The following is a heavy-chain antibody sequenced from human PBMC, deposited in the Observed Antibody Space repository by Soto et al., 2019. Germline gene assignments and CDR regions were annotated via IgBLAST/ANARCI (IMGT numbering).Heavy chain of an antibody. CDR3: ARDVPQQYYYASFGPGDY. J-gene: IGHJ4*02. D-gene: IGHD3-10*01. V-gene: IGHV3-33*08. CDR2: IWYDGSHQ. CDR1: GFMFSNYG. Sequence: QVELVESGGGVVQPGGSLRLACAASGFMFSNYGMHWVRQAPGKGLEWVASIWYDGSHQYYADSVRGRFTVSRDNSNNKLYLQMSSLRADDTAVYYCARDVPQQYYYASFGPGDYWGQGTLVTVSS.